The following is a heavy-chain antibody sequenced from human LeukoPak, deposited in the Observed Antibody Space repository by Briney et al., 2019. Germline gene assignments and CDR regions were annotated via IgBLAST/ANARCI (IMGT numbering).Heavy chain of an antibody. Sequence: GGSLRLSCAASGFTFSNAWMSWVRQAPGKGLEWVANIKQDGSEKYYVDSVKGRFTISRDNAKNSLYLQMNSLRAEDTAVYYCARSRATYYYYYMDVWGKGTTVTISS. CDR2: IKQDGSEK. CDR1: GFTFSNAW. D-gene: IGHD1-26*01. J-gene: IGHJ6*03. CDR3: ARSRATYYYYYMDV. V-gene: IGHV3-7*01.